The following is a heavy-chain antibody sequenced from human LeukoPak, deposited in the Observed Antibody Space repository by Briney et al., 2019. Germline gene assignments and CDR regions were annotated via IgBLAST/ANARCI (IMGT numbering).Heavy chain of an antibody. D-gene: IGHD3-10*01. Sequence: SVKVFCKASGGTFSSYAISWVRQAPGQGLEWMGGIIPIFGTANYAQKFQGRVTITADKSTSTAYMELSSLRSEDTAVYYCARERYYGSGSPDWGQGTLVTVSS. J-gene: IGHJ4*02. CDR2: IIPIFGTA. CDR1: GGTFSSYA. CDR3: ARERYYGSGSPD. V-gene: IGHV1-69*06.